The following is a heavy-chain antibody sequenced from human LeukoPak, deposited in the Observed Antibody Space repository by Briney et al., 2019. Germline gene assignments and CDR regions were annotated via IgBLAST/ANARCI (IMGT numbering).Heavy chain of an antibody. V-gene: IGHV4-38-2*02. CDR3: ARGDYYDSSGYYYANLFDP. CDR1: GYSISSGYY. CDR2: IYHSGST. D-gene: IGHD3-22*01. J-gene: IGHJ5*02. Sequence: PSETLSLTCTVSGYSISSGYYWGWIRQPPGKGLEWIGSIYHSGSTYYNPSLKSRVTISVDTSKNQFSLKLSSVTAADTAVYYCARGDYYDSSGYYYANLFDPWGQGTLVTVSS.